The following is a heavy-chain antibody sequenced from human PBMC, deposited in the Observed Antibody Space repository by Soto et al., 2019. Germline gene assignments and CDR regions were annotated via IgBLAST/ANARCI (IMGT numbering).Heavy chain of an antibody. J-gene: IGHJ5*02. CDR1: GGSISIGGYY. CDR2: IYYSGST. Sequence: SETLSLTCTVSGGSISIGGYYLSWIRQHPGKGLEWIGYIYYSGSTYYNPSLKSRVTISVDTSKKQFSLKLSSVTAADTAVYYCARLVGRERIFDPWRQGPMVAVSS. V-gene: IGHV4-31*03. CDR3: ARLVGRERIFDP. D-gene: IGHD1-26*01.